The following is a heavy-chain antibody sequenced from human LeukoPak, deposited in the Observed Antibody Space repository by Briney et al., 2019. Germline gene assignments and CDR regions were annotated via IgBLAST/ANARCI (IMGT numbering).Heavy chain of an antibody. CDR2: ISYDSAIK. CDR1: GFTFSSYA. D-gene: IGHD6-19*01. Sequence: AGGSLRLSCAASGFTFSSYAMNWVRQAPGKGLEWISYISYDSAIKYYADSVRGRFTISRDNAKNSLSLQMHSLRAEDTAVYYCARVPNSSGWSYFDYWGQGTLVTVSS. CDR3: ARVPNSSGWSYFDY. V-gene: IGHV3-48*01. J-gene: IGHJ4*02.